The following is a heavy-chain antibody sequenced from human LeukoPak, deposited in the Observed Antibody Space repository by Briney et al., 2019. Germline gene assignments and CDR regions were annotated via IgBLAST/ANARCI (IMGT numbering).Heavy chain of an antibody. CDR3: ATGQGHGMDV. Sequence: GWSLGLSRAASGFTFGRDWRYWFWQAPGKGLVWVSRINSDGSSTSYADSVKGRFTISRDNAKNTLYLQMNSLRAEDTAVYYCATGQGHGMDVWGQGTTVAVSS. CDR1: GFTFGRDW. V-gene: IGHV3-74*01. D-gene: IGHD1-14*01. J-gene: IGHJ6*02. CDR2: INSDGSST.